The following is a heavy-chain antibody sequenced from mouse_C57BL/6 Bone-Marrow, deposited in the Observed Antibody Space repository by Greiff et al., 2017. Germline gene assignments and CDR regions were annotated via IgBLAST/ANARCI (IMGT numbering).Heavy chain of an antibody. CDR3: TALSYCDY. Sequence: VQLKQSGAELVRPGASVKLSCTASGFNIKDDYMHWVKQRPEQGLEWIGWIDPENGDTEYASKFQGKATITADTSSNTAYLQLSSLTSEDTAVYYCTALSYCDYWGQGTTLTVSS. CDR2: IDPENGDT. V-gene: IGHV14-4*01. J-gene: IGHJ2*01. CDR1: GFNIKDDY.